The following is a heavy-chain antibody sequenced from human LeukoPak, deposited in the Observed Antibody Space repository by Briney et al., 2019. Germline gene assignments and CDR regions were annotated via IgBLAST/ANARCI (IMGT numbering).Heavy chain of an antibody. CDR2: ISAYNGNT. D-gene: IGHD3-22*01. J-gene: IGHJ4*02. CDR3: ARDRSYYDSSGYPPDY. V-gene: IGHV1-18*01. CDR1: GYTLSSYG. Sequence: ASVKVSCKASGYTLSSYGISWVRQAPGQGLEWMGWISAYNGNTNYAQKLQGRVTMTTDTSTSTAYMELRSQRSDDTAVYYCARDRSYYDSSGYPPDYWGQGTLVTVSS.